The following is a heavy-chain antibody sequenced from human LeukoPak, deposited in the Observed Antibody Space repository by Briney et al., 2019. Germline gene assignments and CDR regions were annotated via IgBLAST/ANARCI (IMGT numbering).Heavy chain of an antibody. CDR1: GFTFSSYG. D-gene: IGHD2/OR15-2a*01. Sequence: GGSLRLSCAASGFTFSSYGMHWVRQAPGKGLEWVALIWYDGSNKYYADSVKGRLTISRDNSKYTLYLQMNSLRAEDTAVYYCAREGPRGNSQFDYWGQGTLVTVSP. J-gene: IGHJ4*02. V-gene: IGHV3-33*01. CDR3: AREGPRGNSQFDY. CDR2: IWYDGSNK.